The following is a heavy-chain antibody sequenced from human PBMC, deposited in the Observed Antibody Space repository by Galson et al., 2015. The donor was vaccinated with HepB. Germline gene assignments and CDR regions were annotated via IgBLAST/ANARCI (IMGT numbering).Heavy chain of an antibody. D-gene: IGHD2/OR15-2a*01. V-gene: IGHV3-30*18. Sequence: SLRLSCAASGFTFSSYGMHWVRQAPGKGLEWVAVISYDGSNKYYADSVKGRFTISRDNSKNTLYLQMNSLRAEDTAVYYCAKDNYFRSDGDYYYMDVWGKGTTVTVSS. CDR2: ISYDGSNK. J-gene: IGHJ6*03. CDR3: AKDNYFRSDGDYYYMDV. CDR1: GFTFSSYG.